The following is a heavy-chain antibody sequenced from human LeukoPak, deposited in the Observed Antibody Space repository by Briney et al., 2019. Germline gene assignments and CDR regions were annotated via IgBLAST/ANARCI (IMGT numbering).Heavy chain of an antibody. V-gene: IGHV3-30-3*01. J-gene: IGHJ4*02. CDR1: GFSFSDCV. Sequence: PGRSLRLSCAASGFSFSDCVMHWVRQAPGKGLEWVAVVSYDGIHKYYVDSVKGRFTISRDNSKNTLKLQMNSLRAEDTAVYYCARDLAMVGAAVGHYLDSWGQGTPVTVSS. D-gene: IGHD2-15*01. CDR3: ARDLAMVGAAVGHYLDS. CDR2: VSYDGIHK.